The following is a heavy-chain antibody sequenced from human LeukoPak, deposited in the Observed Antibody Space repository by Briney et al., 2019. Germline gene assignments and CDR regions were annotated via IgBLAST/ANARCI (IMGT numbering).Heavy chain of an antibody. CDR2: IHYSGST. CDR1: GGSSSSYY. J-gene: IGHJ4*02. CDR3: ARRASGSYPDYFDS. Sequence: PSETLSLTCTISGGSSSSYYWSWIRQPPGKGPEWIGYIHYSGSTNYNPSLKSRATISLDTSKNQVSLKLTSVTAADTAVYYCARRASGSYPDYFDSWGQGTLVTVSS. V-gene: IGHV4-59*08. D-gene: IGHD1-26*01.